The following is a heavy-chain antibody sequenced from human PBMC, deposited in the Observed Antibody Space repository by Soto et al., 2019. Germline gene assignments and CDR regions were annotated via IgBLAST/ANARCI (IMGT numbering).Heavy chain of an antibody. CDR1: GGSISSGGYY. CDR2: IYYSGST. Sequence: PSETLSLTCTVSGGSISSGGYYWSWIRQHPGKGLEWIGYIYYSGSTYYNPSLKSRVTISVDTSKNQFSLKLSSVTAADTAVYYCARDSRIDAFDIWGQGTMVTVSS. CDR3: ARDSRIDAFDI. V-gene: IGHV4-31*03. J-gene: IGHJ3*02.